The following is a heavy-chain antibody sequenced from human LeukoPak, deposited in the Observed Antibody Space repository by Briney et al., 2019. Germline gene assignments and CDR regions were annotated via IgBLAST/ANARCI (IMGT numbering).Heavy chain of an antibody. V-gene: IGHV3-21*04. J-gene: IGHJ4*02. D-gene: IGHD2-15*01. CDR1: GFTFSSYS. CDR2: ISSSSSYI. Sequence: GGSLRLSCAASGFTFSSYSMNWVRQAPGKGLEWVSSISSSSSYIYYADSVKGRFTISRDNAKNSLYLQMNSLRAEDTAVYYCAKGTVVVVAANDYWGQGTLVTVSS. CDR3: AKGTVVVVAANDY.